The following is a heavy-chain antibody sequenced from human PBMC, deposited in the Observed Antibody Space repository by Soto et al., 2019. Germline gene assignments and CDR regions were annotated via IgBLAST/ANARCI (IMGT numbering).Heavy chain of an antibody. CDR3: TTGRITIFGVVSRGYFQH. D-gene: IGHD3-3*01. J-gene: IGHJ1*01. CDR1: SVSNAW. CDR2: IKSKTDGGTT. V-gene: IGHV3-15*07. Sequence: SVSNAWTNWVRQAPGKGLEWVGRIKSKTDGGTTDYAAPVKGRFTISRDDSKNTLYLQMNSLKTEDTAVYYCTTGRITIFGVVSRGYFQHWGQGTLVTVSS.